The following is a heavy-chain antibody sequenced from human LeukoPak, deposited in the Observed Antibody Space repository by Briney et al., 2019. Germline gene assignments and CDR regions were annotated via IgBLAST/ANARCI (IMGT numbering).Heavy chain of an antibody. J-gene: IGHJ5*02. CDR1: GYTFTNFG. CDR3: ARVAYTKVFDH. Sequence: ASVKVSCKGSGYTFTNFGVIWVRQAPGQGLEWVGWISGYDGKTRYAQKLQGRVTMTTDISTTTAHMELRSLRSDDTAVYYCARVAYTKVFDHWGQGTLVTVSS. V-gene: IGHV1-18*01. CDR2: ISGYDGKT. D-gene: IGHD2-21*01.